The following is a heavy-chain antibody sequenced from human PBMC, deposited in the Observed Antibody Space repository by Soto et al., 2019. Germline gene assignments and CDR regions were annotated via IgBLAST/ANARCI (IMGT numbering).Heavy chain of an antibody. Sequence: TPVKISRKACGVGFTSSAVQWARHDREQRLEWIGSLVVGSGKTNYAQKFQERVTLTRDMSTSTAYMELSSLRSEDTAVYYCAADNRYYGSGSYSRYYYYYYGMDVWGQGTTVTVSS. CDR1: GVGFTSSA. D-gene: IGHD3-10*01. J-gene: IGHJ6*02. CDR3: AADNRYYGSGSYSRYYYYYYGMDV. V-gene: IGHV1-58*01. CDR2: LVVGSGKT.